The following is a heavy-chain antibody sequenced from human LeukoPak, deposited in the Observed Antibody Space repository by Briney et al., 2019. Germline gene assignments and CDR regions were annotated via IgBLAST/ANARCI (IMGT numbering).Heavy chain of an antibody. D-gene: IGHD3-22*01. V-gene: IGHV5-51*01. CDR3: ARPYRLSSGYYPPDY. CDR1: GSRFTSYW. J-gene: IGHJ4*02. Sequence: GESLKISXKGSGSRFTSYWIGWVRQMPGKGLEWMGIIYPGDSDTRYSPSFQGQVTISADKSISTAYLQWSSLKASDTAMYYCARPYRLSSGYYPPDYWGQGTLVTVSS. CDR2: IYPGDSDT.